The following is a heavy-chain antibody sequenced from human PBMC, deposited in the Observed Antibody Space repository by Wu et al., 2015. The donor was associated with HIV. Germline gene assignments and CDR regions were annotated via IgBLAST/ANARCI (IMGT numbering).Heavy chain of an antibody. D-gene: IGHD6-19*01. CDR2: ISAYSGNI. CDR3: ARDARGNSGWYVV. V-gene: IGHV1-18*01. Sequence: QVQLVQSGAEVKKPGASVKVSCKTSGFTFTAYGFSWVRQAPGQGLEWMGWISAYSGNINYAQKFQGRVSMTTDASTATAYMELRNLRSDDTAIYYCARDARGNSGWYVVWGQGTLVTVSS. CDR1: GFTFTAYG. J-gene: IGHJ4*02.